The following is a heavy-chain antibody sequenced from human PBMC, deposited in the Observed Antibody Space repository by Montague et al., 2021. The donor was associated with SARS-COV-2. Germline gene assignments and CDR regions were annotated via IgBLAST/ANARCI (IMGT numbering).Heavy chain of an antibody. D-gene: IGHD7-27*01. CDR1: GFSLISDGVG. V-gene: IGHV2-5*01. J-gene: IGHJ4*02. CDR2: IFWNDDK. Sequence: PALVKPTQTPTLTCTFSGFSLISDGVGVGWIRQPPGKALEWLALIFWNDDKRYNSSLKNRLTVTKDTSKNQVVLTMTNMDPLDTGTYYCAHSLLFSSLGGFDSWGQGTLVTVAS. CDR3: AHSLLFSSLGGFDS.